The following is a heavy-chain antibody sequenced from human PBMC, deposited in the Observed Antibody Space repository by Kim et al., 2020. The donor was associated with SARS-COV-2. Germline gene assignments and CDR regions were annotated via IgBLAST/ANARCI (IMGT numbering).Heavy chain of an antibody. D-gene: IGHD1-1*01. J-gene: IGHJ5*02. V-gene: IGHV1-3*01. Sequence: SQKFQGRVTITRDTSASTAYMELSSLGSEDTAGYYCARERRTSYNWFDPWGQGTLVTVSS. CDR3: ARERRTSYNWFDP.